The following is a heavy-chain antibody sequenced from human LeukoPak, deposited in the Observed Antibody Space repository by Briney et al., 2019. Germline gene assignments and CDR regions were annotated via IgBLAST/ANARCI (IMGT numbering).Heavy chain of an antibody. Sequence: PGGSLRLSCAASGFTFSSYSMNWVRQAPGKGLEWISYISSSSGPYADSMKGRFTISRDNAKDSLSLQMTSLRVEDTAVYYCARSGTFSSFDYWGQGTLVTVSS. J-gene: IGHJ4*02. CDR2: ISSSSGP. D-gene: IGHD1-26*01. CDR3: ARSGTFSSFDY. CDR1: GFTFSSYS. V-gene: IGHV3-48*01.